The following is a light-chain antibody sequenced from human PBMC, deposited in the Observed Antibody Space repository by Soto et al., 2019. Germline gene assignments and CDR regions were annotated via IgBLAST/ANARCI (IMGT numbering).Light chain of an antibody. CDR1: QSVSSY. V-gene: IGKV3-11*01. CDR2: DAS. Sequence: EIVLTQSPATLSLSPGERATLSCRASQSVSSYLAWYQQKPGQAPRLLIYDASNRATGIPARFSGSGSGKDFTLSIGSLEPEDCAVYYCQQRSNWPALTFGGGTKVEIK. CDR3: QQRSNWPALT. J-gene: IGKJ4*01.